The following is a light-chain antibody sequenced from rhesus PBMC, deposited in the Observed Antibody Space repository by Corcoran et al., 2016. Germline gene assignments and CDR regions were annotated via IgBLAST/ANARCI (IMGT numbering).Light chain of an antibody. CDR3: QQYNSAPLT. V-gene: IGKV1-37*01. Sequence: DIQMTQSPSSLFASVGDTVTITRRASQGISSYFAWYQQKPGKAPKPLIYYASNLESGVTSRFSGSGSGTEFTLPISSLKPEDFATYYCQQYNSAPLTFSGGTKVEIK. J-gene: IGKJ4*01. CDR1: QGISSY. CDR2: YAS.